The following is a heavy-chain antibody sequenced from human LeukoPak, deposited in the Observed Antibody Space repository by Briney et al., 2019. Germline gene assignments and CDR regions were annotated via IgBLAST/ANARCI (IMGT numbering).Heavy chain of an antibody. CDR3: ARVNGSGSYSDY. V-gene: IGHV4-34*01. CDR2: INHSGST. Sequence: PSETLSLTCAVYGVSFSGYYWSWLRQPPGKGLEWIGKINHSGSTNYNPSLKSRVTISVDTSKNQFSLKLSSVTAADTAVYYCARVNGSGSYSDYWGQGTLVTVSS. D-gene: IGHD3-10*01. CDR1: GVSFSGYY. J-gene: IGHJ4*02.